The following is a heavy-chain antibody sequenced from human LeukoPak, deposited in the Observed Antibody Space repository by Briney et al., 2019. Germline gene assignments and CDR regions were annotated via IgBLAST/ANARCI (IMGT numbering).Heavy chain of an antibody. CDR2: IYTSGST. Sequence: SETLSLTCTVSGGSISSYYWSWIRQSAGKGLEWIGRIYTSGSTNYNPSLKSRVTTSINTSKNQFSLKLTSVTAADTAVYYCARSQIWVYDYVRGSPQPTFDYWGQGTLVTVSS. V-gene: IGHV4-4*07. J-gene: IGHJ4*02. D-gene: IGHD3-16*01. CDR3: ARSQIWVYDYVRGSPQPTFDY. CDR1: GGSISSYY.